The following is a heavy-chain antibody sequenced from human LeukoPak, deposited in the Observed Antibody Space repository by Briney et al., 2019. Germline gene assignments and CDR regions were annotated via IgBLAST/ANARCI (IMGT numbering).Heavy chain of an antibody. CDR3: AKDSPVMGFDY. V-gene: IGHV3-30*18. CDR2: ISYDGSNK. Sequence: PGGSLRLSCAASGFTFSSYGMPWVRQAPGKGLEWVAVISYDGSNKYYADSVKGRFTISRDNSKNTLYLQMNSLRAEDTAVYYCAKDSPVMGFDYWGQGTLVTVSS. CDR1: GFTFSSYG. J-gene: IGHJ4*02. D-gene: IGHD2-21*01.